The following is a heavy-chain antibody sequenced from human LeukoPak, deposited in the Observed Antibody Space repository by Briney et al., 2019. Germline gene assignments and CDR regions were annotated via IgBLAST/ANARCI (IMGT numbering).Heavy chain of an antibody. Sequence: ASVKVSCKASGYTFTDYYIHWVRQAPGQGLEWMGWINPNSGGTHYAQKFQGRVTMTRDTSISIAYMELSRLRSDDTAVYYCARGVAGTPLTDYWGQGTLVTVSS. CDR1: GYTFTDYY. D-gene: IGHD6-19*01. V-gene: IGHV1-2*02. CDR2: INPNSGGT. J-gene: IGHJ4*02. CDR3: ARGVAGTPLTDY.